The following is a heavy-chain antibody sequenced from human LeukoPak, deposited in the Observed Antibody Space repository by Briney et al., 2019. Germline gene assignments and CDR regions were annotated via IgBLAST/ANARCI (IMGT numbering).Heavy chain of an antibody. CDR3: AREYSIGWPGFDY. D-gene: IGHD6-19*01. Sequence: SETLSLACAVYGGSFSGYYWSWIRQPPGKGPEWIGEINHSGSTNYNPSLKSRVTISVDTSKNQFSLKLSSVTAADTAVYYCAREYSIGWPGFDYWGQGTLVTVSS. J-gene: IGHJ4*02. V-gene: IGHV4-34*01. CDR1: GGSFSGYY. CDR2: INHSGST.